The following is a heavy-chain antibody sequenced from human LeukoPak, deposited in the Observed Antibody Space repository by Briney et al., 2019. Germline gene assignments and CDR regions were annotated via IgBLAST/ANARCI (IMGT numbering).Heavy chain of an antibody. J-gene: IGHJ6*03. V-gene: IGHV1-18*01. Sequence: ASVKVSCKASGYTFTSYGISWVRQAPGQGLEWMGWISAYNGNTNYAQKLQGRVTMTTDTSTSTAYMELRSLRSDDTAVYYCARDRGGYCSGGSCRVYYYYMDVWGKGTTVTVSS. D-gene: IGHD2-15*01. CDR2: ISAYNGNT. CDR3: ARDRGGYCSGGSCRVYYYYMDV. CDR1: GYTFTSYG.